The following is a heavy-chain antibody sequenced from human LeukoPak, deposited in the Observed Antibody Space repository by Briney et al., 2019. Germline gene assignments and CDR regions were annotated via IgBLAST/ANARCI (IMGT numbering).Heavy chain of an antibody. J-gene: IGHJ6*02. V-gene: IGHV3-23*01. Sequence: GGSLRLSCAASGFTFSSYAMSWVRQAPGKGLEWVSAISGSGGSTYYADSVKGRFTISRDNSKNTLYLQMNSLRAEDTAVYYCARWAAAVKYYYYYGMDVWGQGTTVTVSS. D-gene: IGHD6-13*01. CDR3: ARWAAAVKYYYYYGMDV. CDR2: ISGSGGST. CDR1: GFTFSSYA.